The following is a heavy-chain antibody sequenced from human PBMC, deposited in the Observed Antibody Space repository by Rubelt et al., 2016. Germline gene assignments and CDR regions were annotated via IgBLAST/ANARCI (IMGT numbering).Heavy chain of an antibody. Sequence: QVQLQQWGAGLLKPSETLSLTCAVYGGSFSGYYWSWIRQPPGKGLEWIGEINHSGSTNYNPSLKSRVTISVDTSKNQFSLKLSSVTAADTAVYYCARGTIAAAENFDYWGQGTLVTVSS. CDR3: ARGTIAAAENFDY. CDR1: GGSFSGYY. D-gene: IGHD6-13*01. J-gene: IGHJ4*02. V-gene: IGHV4-34*01. CDR2: INHSGST.